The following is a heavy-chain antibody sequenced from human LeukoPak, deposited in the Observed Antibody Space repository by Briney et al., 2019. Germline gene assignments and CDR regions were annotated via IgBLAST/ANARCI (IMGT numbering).Heavy chain of an antibody. Sequence: PSETLSLTCAVYGGSFSGYYWSWIRQPPGKGLEWIGEINHSGSTNYNPSLKSRVTISVDTSKSQFSLKLSSVTAADTAVYYCARDVLLGFGGFDYWGQGTLVTVSS. CDR1: GGSFSGYY. CDR3: ARDVLLGFGGFDY. D-gene: IGHD3-10*01. CDR2: INHSGST. V-gene: IGHV4-34*01. J-gene: IGHJ4*02.